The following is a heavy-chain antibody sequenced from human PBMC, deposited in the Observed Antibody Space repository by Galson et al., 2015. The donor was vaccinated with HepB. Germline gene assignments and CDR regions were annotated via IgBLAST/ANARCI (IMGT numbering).Heavy chain of an antibody. D-gene: IGHD2-21*01. CDR2: ITPILGIA. CDR1: GGTFSSYT. V-gene: IGHV1-69*02. Sequence: SVKVSCKASGGTFSSYTISWVRQAPGQGLEWMGRITPILGIANYAQKFQGRVTITADKSTSTAYMELSSLRSEDTAVYYCARSGGGDSLAYWGQGTLVTVSS. J-gene: IGHJ4*02. CDR3: ARSGGGDSLAY.